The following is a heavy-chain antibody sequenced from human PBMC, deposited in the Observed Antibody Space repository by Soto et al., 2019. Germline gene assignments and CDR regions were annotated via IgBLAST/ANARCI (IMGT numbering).Heavy chain of an antibody. CDR2: IYHSGST. Sequence: SETLSLTCAVSGGSISSGGYSWSWIRQPPGKGLEWIGYIYHSGSTYYNPSLKSRVTISVDRSKNQFSLKLSSVTAADTAVYYCARGGYSSSWYVDWYFDLWGRGTLVTVS. CDR1: GGSISSGGYS. CDR3: ARGGYSSSWYVDWYFDL. V-gene: IGHV4-30-2*01. J-gene: IGHJ2*01. D-gene: IGHD6-13*01.